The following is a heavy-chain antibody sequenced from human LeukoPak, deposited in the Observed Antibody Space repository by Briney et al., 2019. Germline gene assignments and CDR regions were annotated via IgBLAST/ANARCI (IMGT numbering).Heavy chain of an antibody. CDR2: INHSGST. CDR1: GGSFSGYY. CDR3: ARYGDTAMGPIDY. Sequence: SETLSLTCAVSGGSFSGYYWSWIRQPPGKGLEWIGEINHSGSTNYNPSLKSRVTISVDTSKNQFSLKLSSVTAADTAVYYCARYGDTAMGPIDYWGQGTLVTVSS. D-gene: IGHD5-18*01. V-gene: IGHV4-34*01. J-gene: IGHJ4*02.